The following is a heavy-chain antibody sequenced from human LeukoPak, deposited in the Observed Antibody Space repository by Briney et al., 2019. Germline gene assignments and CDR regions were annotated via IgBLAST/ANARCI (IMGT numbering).Heavy chain of an antibody. Sequence: GGSLRLSCAASGFTFSSYGMHWVRQAPGKGLEWVAVIWYDGSNKNYVDSVKGRFTISRDNSKNTLYLQMNGLRAEDTAVYYCASYVEVATKRHFQHWGQGTLVTVSS. CDR2: IWYDGSNK. V-gene: IGHV3-33*03. CDR3: ASYVEVATKRHFQH. CDR1: GFTFSSYG. D-gene: IGHD5-24*01. J-gene: IGHJ1*01.